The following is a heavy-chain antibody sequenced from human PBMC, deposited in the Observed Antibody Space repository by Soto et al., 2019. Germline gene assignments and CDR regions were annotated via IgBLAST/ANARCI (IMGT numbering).Heavy chain of an antibody. V-gene: IGHV4-34*01. CDR1: GGSFSGYY. CDR3: ARGDGGVVAATRGFDY. D-gene: IGHD2-15*01. Sequence: QVQLQQWGAGLLKPSETLSLTCAVYGGSFSGYYWSWIHQPPGKGLEWIGEINHSGSTNYNPSLKSRVTISVDTSKNQFSLKLSSVTAADTAVYYCARGDGGVVAATRGFDYWGQGTLVTVSS. J-gene: IGHJ4*02. CDR2: INHSGST.